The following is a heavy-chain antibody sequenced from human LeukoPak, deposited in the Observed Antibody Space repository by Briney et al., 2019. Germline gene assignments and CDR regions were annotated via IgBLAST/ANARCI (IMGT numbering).Heavy chain of an antibody. CDR3: ARAIRGSKIASRYYYYYMDV. CDR1: GGTCNSET. J-gene: IGHJ6*03. CDR2: IIPTVGTR. Sequence: ASVKVSCKASGGTCNSETISWVRQDTGQGLEWMGGIIPTVGTRNYAQKFQGRVAITADKSTSTAYMELSSLRSDDTAVYHCARAIRGSKIASRYYYYYMDVWGKGTTVTVSS. D-gene: IGHD3-10*01. V-gene: IGHV1-69*06.